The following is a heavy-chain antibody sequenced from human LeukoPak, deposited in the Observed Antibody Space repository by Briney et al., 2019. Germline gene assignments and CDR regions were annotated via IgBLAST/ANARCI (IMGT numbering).Heavy chain of an antibody. V-gene: IGHV4-4*07. CDR1: GGSISSYY. Sequence: PSETLSLTRTVSGGSISSYYWSWIRQPAGKGLEWIGRIYTSGSTNYNPSLKSRATMSVDTPKNQFSLKLSSVTAADTAVYYCARELEDIVVVVAATEAAFDIWGQGTMVTVSS. D-gene: IGHD2-15*01. J-gene: IGHJ3*02. CDR2: IYTSGST. CDR3: ARELEDIVVVVAATEAAFDI.